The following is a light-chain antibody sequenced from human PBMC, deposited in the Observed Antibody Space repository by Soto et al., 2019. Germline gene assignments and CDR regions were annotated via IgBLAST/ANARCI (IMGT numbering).Light chain of an antibody. J-gene: IGKJ5*01. CDR2: DAS. CDR1: QSISSW. V-gene: IGKV1-5*01. CDR3: QKYNSALIT. Sequence: DIQMTQSPSTLSASVGDTVTITCRASQSISSWLAWYQQKPGKAPKLLIFDASSLESGTPSRFSGRRSGTQFTLTINGLQPDDFATYYCQKYNSALITFGQGTRLEI.